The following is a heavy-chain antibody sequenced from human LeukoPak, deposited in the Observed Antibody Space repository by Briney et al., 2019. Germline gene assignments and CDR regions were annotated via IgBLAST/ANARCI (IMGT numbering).Heavy chain of an antibody. CDR3: AKDQPGHGGNSGYYFDY. D-gene: IGHD4-23*01. CDR1: GFTFSSYG. J-gene: IGHJ4*02. CDR2: IRYDGSNK. Sequence: GGSLRLSCAASGFTFSSYGMHWVRQAPGKGLEWVAFIRYDGSNKYYADSVKGRFTISRDNSKNTLYLQMNSLRAEDTAVYYCAKDQPGHGGNSGYYFDYWGRGTLVTVSS. V-gene: IGHV3-30*02.